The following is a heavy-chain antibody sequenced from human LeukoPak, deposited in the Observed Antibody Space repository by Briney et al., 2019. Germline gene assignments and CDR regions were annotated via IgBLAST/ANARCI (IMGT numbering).Heavy chain of an antibody. J-gene: IGHJ3*02. CDR3: ARMLVEMATIGAFDI. D-gene: IGHD5-24*01. Sequence: GGSLRLSCAASGFTVSSNYMSWVRQAPGKGLEWVSVIYSGGSTYYADSVKSRFTISRHNSKNTLYLQMNSMRAEDTAVYYCARMLVEMATIGAFDIWGQGTMVTVSS. CDR2: IYSGGST. CDR1: GFTVSSNY. V-gene: IGHV3-53*04.